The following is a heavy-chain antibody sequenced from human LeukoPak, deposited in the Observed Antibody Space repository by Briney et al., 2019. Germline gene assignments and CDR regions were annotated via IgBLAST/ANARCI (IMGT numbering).Heavy chain of an antibody. J-gene: IGHJ4*02. V-gene: IGHV3-74*01. CDR1: GFTFSSYW. CDR3: ARVLRYYDILTGYPRPYYFDY. Sequence: PGGSLRLSCAASGFTFSSYWMHWVRQAPGKGLVWVSRINSDGSSTSYADSVKGRFTISRDNAKNTLYLQMNSLRAEDTAVYYCARVLRYYDILTGYPRPYYFDYWGQGTLVTVSS. D-gene: IGHD3-9*01. CDR2: INSDGSST.